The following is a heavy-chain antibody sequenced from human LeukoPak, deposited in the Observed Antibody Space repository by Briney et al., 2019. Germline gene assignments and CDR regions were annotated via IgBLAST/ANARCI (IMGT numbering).Heavy chain of an antibody. D-gene: IGHD6-19*01. CDR2: IFYSGST. J-gene: IGHJ5*02. V-gene: IGHV4-59*02. Sequence: SETLSLTCTVSGGSVSSYYWTWIRQPPGKGLEWIGYIFYSGSTNYNPSLKSRVTISVDTSKSQFSLELSSVTAADTAVYYCARGADWFDPWGQGTLVTVSS. CDR1: GGSVSSYY. CDR3: ARGADWFDP.